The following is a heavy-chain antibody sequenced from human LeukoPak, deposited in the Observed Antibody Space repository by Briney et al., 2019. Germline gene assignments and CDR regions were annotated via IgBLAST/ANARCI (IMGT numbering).Heavy chain of an antibody. CDR3: ARDHHPWLAVAGSTNDY. D-gene: IGHD6-19*01. J-gene: IGHJ4*02. V-gene: IGHV3-74*01. Sequence: GGSLRLSCAASGFTFSSYWMHWVRQAPGRGLVWVSRINSDGSSTSYADSVKGRFTISRDNAKNSLYLQMNSLRAEDTAVYYCARDHHPWLAVAGSTNDYWGQGTLVTVSS. CDR1: GFTFSSYW. CDR2: INSDGSST.